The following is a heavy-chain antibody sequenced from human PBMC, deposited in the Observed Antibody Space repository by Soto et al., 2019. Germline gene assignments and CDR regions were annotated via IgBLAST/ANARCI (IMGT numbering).Heavy chain of an antibody. V-gene: IGHV4-34*01. CDR1: GGSFSGYY. CDR3: ARGRGSGSYYYYYYYGIDV. Sequence: PSETLSLTCAVYGGSFSGYYWSWIRQPPGKGLEWIGEINHSGSTNYNPSLKSRVTISVDTSKNQFSLKLSSVTAADTAVYYCARGRGSGSYYYYYYYGIDVWGQGTTVTVSS. J-gene: IGHJ6*02. CDR2: INHSGST. D-gene: IGHD1-26*01.